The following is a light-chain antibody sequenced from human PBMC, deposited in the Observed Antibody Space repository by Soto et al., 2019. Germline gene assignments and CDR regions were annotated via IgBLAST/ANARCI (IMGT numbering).Light chain of an antibody. V-gene: IGLV2-18*01. CDR3: SLYTSENTYV. J-gene: IGLJ1*01. Sequence: QSVLTQPPSASGSPGQSVSLSCTGTGSDVGRYNDVSWYQQHPGKAPKLLIYGVTQRPSGVPDRFSGSKSGNTASLTISGLQAADEADYYCSLYTSENTYVFGTGTKVTVL. CDR2: GVT. CDR1: GSDVGRYND.